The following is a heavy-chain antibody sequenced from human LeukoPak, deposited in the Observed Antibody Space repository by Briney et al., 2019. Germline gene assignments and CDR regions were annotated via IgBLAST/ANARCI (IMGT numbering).Heavy chain of an antibody. Sequence: GGSLRLSCAASGFTFSSYAMSWVRQAPGKGLEWVSYISSSGTTMYYADSVKGRFTISRDNAMNSLYLQMNSLRDEDTAVYSCARSQWVRGASYYFDYWGQGALVTVSS. D-gene: IGHD3-10*01. V-gene: IGHV3-48*02. CDR3: ARSQWVRGASYYFDY. CDR2: ISSSGTTM. J-gene: IGHJ4*02. CDR1: GFTFSSYA.